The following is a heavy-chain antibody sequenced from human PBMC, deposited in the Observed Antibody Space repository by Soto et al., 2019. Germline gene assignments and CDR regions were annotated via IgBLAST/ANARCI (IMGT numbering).Heavy chain of an antibody. D-gene: IGHD3-16*01. J-gene: IGHJ5*02. CDR2: INHVGGT. CDR3: VRIRYQLPSSVLWLDP. Sequence: SDTMSLTWAVYGGFLSESYWTWIRQPPGKGLEWIGEINHVGGTNYNPSLKSRVTMSVDTSQNQFSLRLISVTAADTAMYCCVRIRYQLPSSVLWLDPWGQGTPVTVSS. V-gene: IGHV4-34*01. CDR1: GGFLSESY.